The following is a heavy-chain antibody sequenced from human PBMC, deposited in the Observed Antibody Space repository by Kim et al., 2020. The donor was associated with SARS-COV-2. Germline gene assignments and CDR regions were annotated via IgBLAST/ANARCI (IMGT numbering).Heavy chain of an antibody. J-gene: IGHJ4*01. Sequence: SETLSLTCTVSGGSISSSSYYWGWIRQPPGKGLEWIGSIYYSGSTYYNPSLKSRVTISVDTSKNQFSLKLSSVTAADTAVYYCARDHRLVVAATYYFDY. V-gene: IGHV4-39*07. CDR2: IYYSGST. CDR3: ARDHRLVVAATYYFDY. CDR1: GGSISSSSYY. D-gene: IGHD2-15*01.